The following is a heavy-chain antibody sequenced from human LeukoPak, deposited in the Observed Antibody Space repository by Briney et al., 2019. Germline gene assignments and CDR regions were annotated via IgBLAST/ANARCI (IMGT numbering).Heavy chain of an antibody. J-gene: IGHJ5*02. CDR1: GFTFSTYA. CDR2: ISYDGSNK. D-gene: IGHD2-2*01. Sequence: GRSLRLSCAASGFTFSTYALHWVRQAPGKGLEWVAVISYDGSNKCYADSVKGQFTISRDNSRNTVYLQMNSLGAEDTAVYYCASYPSADCSTITNCDGWDRWGQGTLVTVSS. V-gene: IGHV3-30-3*01. CDR3: ASYPSADCSTITNCDGWDR.